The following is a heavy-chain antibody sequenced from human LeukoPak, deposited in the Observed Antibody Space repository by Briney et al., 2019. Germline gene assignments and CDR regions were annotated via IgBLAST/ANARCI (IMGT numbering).Heavy chain of an antibody. J-gene: IGHJ6*02. CDR2: IYYSGST. D-gene: IGHD3-10*01. Sequence: SETLSLTCTVSGSSISSYYWSWIRQPPGKGLEWIGYIYYSGSTNYNPSLKSRVTISVDTSKNQFSLKLSSVTAADTAVYYCARAAEGSGSYGYYYYGMDVWGQGTTVTVSS. CDR3: ARAAEGSGSYGYYYYGMDV. CDR1: GSSISSYY. V-gene: IGHV4-59*01.